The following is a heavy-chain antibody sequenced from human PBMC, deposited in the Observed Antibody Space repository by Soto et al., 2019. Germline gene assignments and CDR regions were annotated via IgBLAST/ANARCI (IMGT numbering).Heavy chain of an antibody. CDR3: AKDRRAGGNSAFYFDF. J-gene: IGHJ4*02. D-gene: IGHD3-16*01. CDR1: GFKFSNYA. Sequence: ARGSLRLACAASGFKFSNYAMSWVRQAPGEGLEWVSLISATGGGTYYADSVKGRFTISRDNSHNTLYLQVHSLTAEDTAVYYCAKDRRAGGNSAFYFDFWGQGAQVTVSS. CDR2: ISATGGGT. V-gene: IGHV3-23*01.